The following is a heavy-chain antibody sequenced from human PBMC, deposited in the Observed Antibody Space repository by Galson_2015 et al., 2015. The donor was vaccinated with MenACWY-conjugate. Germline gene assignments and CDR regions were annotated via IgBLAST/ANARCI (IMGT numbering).Heavy chain of an antibody. Sequence: SLRLSCAASGFTFTSYSMNWVRQAPGKGPEWVSSISRSSSYIYYADSVKGRFTISRDNAKNSLYLQMNSLKAEDTAVYYCARAPYYYDSIAAFDIWGQGTMVTVSS. CDR3: ARAPYYYDSIAAFDI. D-gene: IGHD3-22*01. CDR2: ISRSSSYI. J-gene: IGHJ3*02. V-gene: IGHV3-21*01. CDR1: GFTFTSYS.